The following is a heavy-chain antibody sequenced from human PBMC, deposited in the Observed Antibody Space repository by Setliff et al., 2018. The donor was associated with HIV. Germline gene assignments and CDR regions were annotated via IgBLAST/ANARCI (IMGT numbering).Heavy chain of an antibody. J-gene: IGHJ4*02. CDR3: ARGATTAGLIDY. CDR2: INPNSGGT. V-gene: IGHV1-2*02. CDR1: GYTFTGYY. D-gene: IGHD4-4*01. Sequence: ASVKVSYKASGYTFTGYYMHWVRQAPGQGLEWMGWINPNSGGTNYAQKFQGRVTMTRDTSITTAYMELSRLKSDDTAVYYCARGATTAGLIDYWGQGTLVTVSS.